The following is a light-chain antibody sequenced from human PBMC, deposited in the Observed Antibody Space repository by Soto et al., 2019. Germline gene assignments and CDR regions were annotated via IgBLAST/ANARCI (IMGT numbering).Light chain of an antibody. Sequence: QSALTQPASVSGSPGQSITISCTGTGSDVGGYNYVSWYQQHPGKAPKVMIYDVSNRPSGVSNRFSGSKSGNTASLTISGLQAEDEADYYCRSYTSPSTPLVFGGGTKLTVL. V-gene: IGLV2-14*01. CDR3: RSYTSPSTPLV. CDR1: GSDVGGYNY. CDR2: DVS. J-gene: IGLJ2*01.